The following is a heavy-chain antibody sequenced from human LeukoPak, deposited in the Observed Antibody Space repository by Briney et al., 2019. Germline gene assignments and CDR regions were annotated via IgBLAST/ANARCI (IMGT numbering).Heavy chain of an antibody. CDR2: IYYSGST. V-gene: IGHV4-59*01. CDR3: AIGRRDGYNSFSAFDI. J-gene: IGHJ3*02. CDR1: IESFSGYY. D-gene: IGHD5-24*01. Sequence: LQTLSLTSAIYIESFSGYYWSCIPQPPGKGREWIGDIYYSGSTNSNPSLKSRVTISVDTSKNQFSLKLSSVTAADTAVYYCAIGRRDGYNSFSAFDIWGQGTMVTVSS.